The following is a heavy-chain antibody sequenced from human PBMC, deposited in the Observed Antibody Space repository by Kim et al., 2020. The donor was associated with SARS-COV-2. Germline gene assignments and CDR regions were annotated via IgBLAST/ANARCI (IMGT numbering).Heavy chain of an antibody. V-gene: IGHV7-4-1*02. J-gene: IGHJ5*02. CDR2: INTNTGNP. CDR3: ARAAVRDVVVAATGFGLSWFDP. Sequence: ASVKVSCKASGYTFTSYAMNWVRQAPGQGLEWMGWINTNTGNPTYAQGFTGRFVFALDTSVSTAYLQISSLKAEDTAVYYCARAAVRDVVVAATGFGLSWFDPWGQGTLVTVSA. D-gene: IGHD2-15*01. CDR1: GYTFTSYA.